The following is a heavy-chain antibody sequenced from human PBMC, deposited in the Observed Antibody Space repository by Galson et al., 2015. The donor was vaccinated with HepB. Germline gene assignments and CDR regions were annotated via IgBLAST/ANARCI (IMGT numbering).Heavy chain of an antibody. J-gene: IGHJ4*02. D-gene: IGHD6-13*01. CDR2: ISSSGRT. CDR1: GASIITYY. CDR3: TRSFNSAAADY. V-gene: IGHV4-59*01. Sequence: ETLSLTCTVSGASIITYYWSWIRQPPGKGLEWIGYISSSGRTTYNPSLKSRVTISVDASESQFSLKLSSLTAADTAMYYCTRSFNSAAADYWGQGILVTVSS.